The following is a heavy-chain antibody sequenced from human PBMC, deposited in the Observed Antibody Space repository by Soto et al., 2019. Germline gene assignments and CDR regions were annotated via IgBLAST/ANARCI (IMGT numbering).Heavy chain of an antibody. V-gene: IGHV3-49*04. CDR2: IRSKAYGGTT. CDR3: ARERDGYNYAFDI. Sequence: GGSLGLSCTASGFTFGDYAMSWVRQAPGKGLEWVGFIRSKAYGGTTEYAASVKGRFTISRDDSKSIAYLQMNSLRAEDTAVYYCARERDGYNYAFDIWGQGTMVTVSS. D-gene: IGHD5-12*01. CDR1: GFTFGDYA. J-gene: IGHJ3*02.